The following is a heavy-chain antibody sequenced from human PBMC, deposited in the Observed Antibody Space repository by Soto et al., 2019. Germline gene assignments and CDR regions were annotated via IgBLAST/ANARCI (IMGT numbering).Heavy chain of an antibody. CDR1: GYTFTSYY. D-gene: IGHD1-26*01. CDR3: ARVVGALGHWFDP. J-gene: IGHJ5*02. CDR2: INPSSGDT. Sequence: GASVKVSCKASGYTFTSYYIHWVRQAPGQGLEWMGIINPSSGDTTYAQKFRGRVTMTSDTSTSTVNMELTSLRSEDTAVYFCARVVGALGHWFDPWGQGTLVTVSS. V-gene: IGHV1-46*01.